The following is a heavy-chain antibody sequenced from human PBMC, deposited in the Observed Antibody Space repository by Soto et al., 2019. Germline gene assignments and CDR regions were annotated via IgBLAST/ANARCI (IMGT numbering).Heavy chain of an antibody. D-gene: IGHD3-3*01. CDR1: GFTFSSYG. CDR3: AKDTTYITIFGVAPSYFDY. J-gene: IGHJ4*02. V-gene: IGHV3-30*18. Sequence: GGSLRLSCAASGFTFSSYGMHWVRQAPGKGLEWVAVISYDGSNKYYADSVKGRFTISRDNSKNTLYLQMNSLRAEDTAVYYCAKDTTYITIFGVAPSYFDYWGQGTLVTVSS. CDR2: ISYDGSNK.